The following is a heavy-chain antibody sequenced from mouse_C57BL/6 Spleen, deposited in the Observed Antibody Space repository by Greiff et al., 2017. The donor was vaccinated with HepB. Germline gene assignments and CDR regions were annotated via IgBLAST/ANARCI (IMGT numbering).Heavy chain of an antibody. D-gene: IGHD6-2*01. Sequence: VQLQQPGAELVKPGASVKLSCKASGYTFTSYWMQWVKQRPGQGLEWIGEIDPSDSYTNYNQKFKGKATLTVAASSRTAYMQLSSLASEDCAVYYCASLVSRFAYWGQGTLVTVSA. CDR1: GYTFTSYW. CDR2: IDPSDSYT. J-gene: IGHJ3*01. V-gene: IGHV1-50*01. CDR3: ASLVSRFAY.